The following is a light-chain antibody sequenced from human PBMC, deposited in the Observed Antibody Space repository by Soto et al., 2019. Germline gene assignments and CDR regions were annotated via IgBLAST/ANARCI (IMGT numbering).Light chain of an antibody. CDR3: QQYNSYSTFCPST. Sequence: DIQMTQSPSTLSASVGDRVTITCRASQSISTWLAWYQQKPGKAPKLLIYSASDLESVVPSRFSGSGFGTEFTLTITSLQPDDVATYYCQQYNSYSTFCPSTFCQGTKLEIK. J-gene: IGKJ1*01. V-gene: IGKV1-5*03. CDR1: QSISTW. CDR2: SAS.